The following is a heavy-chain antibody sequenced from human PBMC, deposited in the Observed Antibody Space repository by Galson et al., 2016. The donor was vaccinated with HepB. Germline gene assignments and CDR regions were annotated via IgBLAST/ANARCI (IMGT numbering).Heavy chain of an antibody. J-gene: IGHJ4*02. Sequence: SLRLSCAAFGFTFSGHSLHWVRQPPGKGLEWVALMSSDGGEKEYAASVEGRFTIARDNSKSTGSLQMNDLRPADTAIYYCVRGSSPRAWLEDYWGQGTLVIVSS. CDR2: MSSDGGEK. CDR1: GFTFSGHS. D-gene: IGHD2-2*01. V-gene: IGHV3-30*04. CDR3: VRGSSPRAWLEDY.